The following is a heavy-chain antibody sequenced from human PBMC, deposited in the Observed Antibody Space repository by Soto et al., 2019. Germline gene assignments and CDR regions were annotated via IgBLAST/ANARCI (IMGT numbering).Heavy chain of an antibody. CDR1: GGSISSYY. D-gene: IGHD1-26*01. Sequence: SETLSLTCTVSGGSISSYYWNWIRQPPGKGLEWIGYIYDSGSTNYNPSLKSRVTISVDRSKNQFSLTLSLVTAADTAFYYGGRGYGGNFDYWGQGTLVTVSS. J-gene: IGHJ4*02. CDR3: GRGYGGNFDY. CDR2: IYDSGST. V-gene: IGHV4-59*01.